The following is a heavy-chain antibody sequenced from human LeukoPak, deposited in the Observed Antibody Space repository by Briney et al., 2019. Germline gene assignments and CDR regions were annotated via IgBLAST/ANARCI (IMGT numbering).Heavy chain of an antibody. Sequence: SETLSLTCTVSGGSISTYYCNWIRQPPGKGMEWIGYIYHSGSTNYNPSLQSRVTISVDTSKNQFSLNLNSVTAADTAVYYCARGGASRLHFQNWGQGTLVTVSS. CDR2: IYHSGST. J-gene: IGHJ1*01. CDR1: GGSISTYY. CDR3: ARGGASRLHFQN. D-gene: IGHD6-6*01. V-gene: IGHV4-59*01.